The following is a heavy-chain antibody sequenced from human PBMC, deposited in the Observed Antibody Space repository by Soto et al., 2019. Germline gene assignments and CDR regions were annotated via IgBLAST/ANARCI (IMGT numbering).Heavy chain of an antibody. CDR3: ARNGWGMATVGM. CDR2: IYSGGTT. J-gene: IGHJ4*02. V-gene: IGHV3-53*01. D-gene: IGHD4-4*01. CDR1: GFTVSNNY. Sequence: VGSLSLSCAASGFTVSNNYMIWFRLPPGKGLEWVSLIYSGGTTYYADSVKGRFTISRDNSKNTLYLQMNSLRVEDTAVYYCARNGWGMATVGMWGPGTLVTVLL.